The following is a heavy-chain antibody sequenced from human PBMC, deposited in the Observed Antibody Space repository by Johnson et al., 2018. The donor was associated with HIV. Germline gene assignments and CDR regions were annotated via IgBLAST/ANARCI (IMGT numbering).Heavy chain of an antibody. V-gene: IGHV3-30-3*01. CDR2: ISYDGSNK. Sequence: QVQLVESGGGVVQPGRSLRLSCAASGFTFSSYAMHWVRQAPGKGLEWVAVISYDGSNKYYADSVKGRFTISRDNSKNTLYLQMNSLRAEDTAVYYCARERYGSQAIDAFDIWGKGHWSPSLQ. J-gene: IGHJ3*02. D-gene: IGHD2-15*01. CDR1: GFTFSSYA. CDR3: ARERYGSQAIDAFDI.